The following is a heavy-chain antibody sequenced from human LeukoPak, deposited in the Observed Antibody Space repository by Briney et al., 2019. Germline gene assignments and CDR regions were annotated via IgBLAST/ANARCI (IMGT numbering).Heavy chain of an antibody. J-gene: IGHJ4*02. CDR3: ARVPAAMGKGY. D-gene: IGHD2-2*01. CDR2: ISYDGSNK. CDR1: GFTFSSYA. Sequence: PGRSLRLSCAASGFTFSSYAMRWGRQAPDKGLEWVAVISYDGSNKYYADSVKGRFTIARDNSKNTLYLQMNSLRAEDTAVYYCARVPAAMGKGYWGQGTLVTVSS. V-gene: IGHV3-30*04.